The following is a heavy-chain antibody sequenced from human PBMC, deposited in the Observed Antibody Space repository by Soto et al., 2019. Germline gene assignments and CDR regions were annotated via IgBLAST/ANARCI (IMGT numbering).Heavy chain of an antibody. Sequence: SETLSLSCAVYGGSFSCYYWSWIRQPPGKGLVWIGEINHSGSTNYNPSLKCRVTISVDTSKNQFSRKLTSVTAADTAVYDLARGIAGQLVVHRDASDGYYFNPLCQGTLVTV. J-gene: IGHJ4*02. D-gene: IGHD2-15*01. V-gene: IGHV4-34*01. CDR2: INHSGST. CDR1: GGSFSCYY. CDR3: ARGIAGQLVVHRDASDGYYFNP.